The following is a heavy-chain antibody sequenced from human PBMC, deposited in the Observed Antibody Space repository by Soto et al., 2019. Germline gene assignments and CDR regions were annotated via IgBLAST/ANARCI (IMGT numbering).Heavy chain of an antibody. Sequence: QVQLQESGPGLVKPSGTLSLNCAVSGGSISSSNWWSWVRQPPGKGLEWIGEIYHSGSTNYNPSLKSRGTISVDKSKNQFSLKMSSVTAADTAVYYCARFMTTVTNLAFDIWGQGTMFPVSS. V-gene: IGHV4-4*02. CDR3: ARFMTTVTNLAFDI. J-gene: IGHJ3*02. CDR1: GGSISSSNW. CDR2: IYHSGST. D-gene: IGHD4-17*01.